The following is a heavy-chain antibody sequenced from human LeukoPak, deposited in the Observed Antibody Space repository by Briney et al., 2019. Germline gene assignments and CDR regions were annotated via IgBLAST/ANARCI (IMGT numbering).Heavy chain of an antibody. J-gene: IGHJ5*02. Sequence: SQTLSLTCTVSGGSISSGGYYWSWIRQPAGKGLEWIGRIYTSGSTNYNPSLKSRVTISVDTSKNQFSLKLSSVAAADTAVYYCARGYYDILTRQNWFDPWGQGTLVTVSS. V-gene: IGHV4-61*02. D-gene: IGHD3-9*01. CDR2: IYTSGST. CDR1: GGSISSGGYY. CDR3: ARGYYDILTRQNWFDP.